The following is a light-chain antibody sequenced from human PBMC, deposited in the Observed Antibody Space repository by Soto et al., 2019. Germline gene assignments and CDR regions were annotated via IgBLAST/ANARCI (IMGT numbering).Light chain of an antibody. Sequence: QSALTQPASVSGSPGQSITISCTGTSSDVGIYNYVSWYQQHPGKAPKLMIYEVSNRPSGVSSRFSGSKSGNTASLTISGVQAEDEADYYCSSYTRTSTIIFGGGTKVTVL. V-gene: IGLV2-14*01. CDR3: SSYTRTSTII. J-gene: IGLJ2*01. CDR1: SSDVGIYNY. CDR2: EVS.